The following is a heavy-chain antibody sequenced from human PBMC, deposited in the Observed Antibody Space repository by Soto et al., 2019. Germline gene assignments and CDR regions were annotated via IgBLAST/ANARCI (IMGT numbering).Heavy chain of an antibody. CDR1: GGSFSGYY. V-gene: IGHV4-34*01. CDR2: INHSGST. CDR3: ARGKGDCSSTSCSDAFDI. Sequence: QVQLQQWGAGLLKPSETLSLTCAVYGGSFSGYYWSWIRQPPGKGLAWIGEINHSGSTNYNPSLKRRVTISVDTSKNQCSLKLSSVTAADTAVYYCARGKGDCSSTSCSDAFDIWGQGTMVTVSS. J-gene: IGHJ3*02. D-gene: IGHD2-2*01.